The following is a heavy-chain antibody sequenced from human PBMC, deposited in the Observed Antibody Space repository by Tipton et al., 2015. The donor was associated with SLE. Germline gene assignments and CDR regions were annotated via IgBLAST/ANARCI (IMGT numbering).Heavy chain of an antibody. V-gene: IGHV4-38-2*01. Sequence: GLVKPSEILSLSCAVSGYSISSGYYWAWIRQPPGKGLEGIGSIYYTGTTTYYNSFLKSRVTMSVDTSKNQFSLRLTSVIAADTAVYYCARLHGYSYGLNWFDPWGQGTLISVSS. CDR1: GYSISSGYY. CDR2: IYYTGTTT. J-gene: IGHJ5*02. D-gene: IGHD5-18*01. CDR3: ARLHGYSYGLNWFDP.